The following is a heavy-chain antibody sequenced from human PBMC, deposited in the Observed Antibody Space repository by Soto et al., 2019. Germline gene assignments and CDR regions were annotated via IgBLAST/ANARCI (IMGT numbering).Heavy chain of an antibody. CDR1: GYSFTNYG. CDR2: ISAFNGNT. CDR3: ARDRGVAPPVAGNTHYYYSMDV. D-gene: IGHD6-19*01. Sequence: QDPLVQSGAEVKKPGASVTVSCKASGYSFTNYGITWVRQAPGQGLEWLGWISAFNGNTHYAQKVQGRVTMTTDASTRTAYMELRSLRSDDTAVYYCARDRGVAPPVAGNTHYYYSMDVWGKGTTVTVSS. J-gene: IGHJ6*03. V-gene: IGHV1-18*01.